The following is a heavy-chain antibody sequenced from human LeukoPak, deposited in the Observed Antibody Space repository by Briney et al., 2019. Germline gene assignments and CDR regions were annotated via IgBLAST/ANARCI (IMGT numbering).Heavy chain of an antibody. V-gene: IGHV3-21*01. CDR2: ISSSSSYI. CDR3: ARDPHYYDSSGYYGIFDY. Sequence: GGSLRLSCAASGFTFSSYSMNWVRQAPGKGLEWVSSISSSSSYIYYADSVKGRFTTSRDNAKNSLYLQMNSLRAEDTAVYYCARDPHYYDSSGYYGIFDYWGQGTLVTVSS. CDR1: GFTFSSYS. J-gene: IGHJ4*02. D-gene: IGHD3-22*01.